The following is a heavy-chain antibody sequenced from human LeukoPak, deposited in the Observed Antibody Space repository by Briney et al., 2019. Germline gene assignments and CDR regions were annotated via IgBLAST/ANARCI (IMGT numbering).Heavy chain of an antibody. J-gene: IGHJ4*02. Sequence: GGSLRLSCAASGFTFSSYAMHWVRQAPGKGLEWVAVISYDGSNKYYADSVKGRFTISRDNSKNTLYLQMNSLRAEDTAVYYCASGQLVQLDYWGQGTLVRVSS. CDR2: ISYDGSNK. V-gene: IGHV3-30*04. CDR3: ASGQLVQLDY. D-gene: IGHD6-13*01. CDR1: GFTFSSYA.